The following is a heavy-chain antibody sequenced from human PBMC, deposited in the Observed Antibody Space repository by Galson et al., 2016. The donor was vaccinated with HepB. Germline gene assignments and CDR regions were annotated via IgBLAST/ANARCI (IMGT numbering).Heavy chain of an antibody. D-gene: IGHD2-15*01. CDR2: TYHTSNWYS. CDR1: GDSVSSKGAA. Sequence: CAISGDSVSSKGAAWSWVRHSPSRGLEWLGRTYHTSNWYSDYAVSVKSRITINPDTSKNQFSLQLNSVTPEDTAVYYCARGHLVVPFSFYFDYWGQGSLVTVAS. V-gene: IGHV6-1*01. CDR3: ARGHLVVPFSFYFDY. J-gene: IGHJ4*02.